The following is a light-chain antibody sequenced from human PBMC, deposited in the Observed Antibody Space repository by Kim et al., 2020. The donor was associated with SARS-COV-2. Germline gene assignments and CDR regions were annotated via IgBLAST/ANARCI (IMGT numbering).Light chain of an antibody. CDR2: PET. J-gene: IGLJ3*02. Sequence: AWGQTTRITCQGDRVRNYFASWYQQRPGQAPILVLSPETNRPSGIPARFSGSVSGNTSSLTITGTQADDEADYYCNSRDSSGDRWVFGGGTQLTVL. CDR3: NSRDSSGDRWV. CDR1: RVRNYF. V-gene: IGLV3-19*01.